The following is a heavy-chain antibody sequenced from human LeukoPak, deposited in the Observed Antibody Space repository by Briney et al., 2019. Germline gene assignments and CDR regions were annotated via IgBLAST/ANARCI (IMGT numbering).Heavy chain of an antibody. Sequence: PGRSLRLSCAASGFTFSSYAMSWVRQAPGKGLEWVSAISGSGGSTYYADSVKGRFTISRDNSKNTLYLQMNSLRAEDTAVYYCAKGPDIWCSGTSCHHPWYFDLWGRGTLVTVSS. CDR1: GFTFSSYA. D-gene: IGHD2-2*01. J-gene: IGHJ2*01. CDR3: AKGPDIWCSGTSCHHPWYFDL. V-gene: IGHV3-23*01. CDR2: ISGSGGST.